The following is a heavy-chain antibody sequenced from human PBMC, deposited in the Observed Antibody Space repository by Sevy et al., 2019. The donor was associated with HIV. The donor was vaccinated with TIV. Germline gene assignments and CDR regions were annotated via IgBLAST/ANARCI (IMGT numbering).Heavy chain of an antibody. CDR2: ISSGSYI. CDR1: GFTFSNYF. J-gene: IGHJ4*02. D-gene: IGHD3-10*01. CDR3: ARGDYYGSLYYFDY. V-gene: IGHV3-21*01. Sequence: GGSLRLSCAASGFTFSNYFINWVRQAPGKGLEWVSSISSGSYIFYADSVKGRFTISRDNAKNSLYLHMNSLRAEDTAVYYCARGDYYGSLYYFDYWGPGTLVTVSS.